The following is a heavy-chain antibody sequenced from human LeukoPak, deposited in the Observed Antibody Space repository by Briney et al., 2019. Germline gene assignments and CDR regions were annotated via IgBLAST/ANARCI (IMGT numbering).Heavy chain of an antibody. CDR2: ISSSSSYI. CDR3: ASASSHRIAAGGDY. CDR1: GFTFSSYS. V-gene: IGHV3-21*01. J-gene: IGHJ4*02. Sequence: GGSLRLSCAASGFTFSSYSMNWVRQAPGKGLEWVSSISSSSSYIYYADSVKGRFTISRDNAKNSLYLQMNSLRAEDAAVYYCASASSHRIAAGGDYWGQGTLVTVSS. D-gene: IGHD6-13*01.